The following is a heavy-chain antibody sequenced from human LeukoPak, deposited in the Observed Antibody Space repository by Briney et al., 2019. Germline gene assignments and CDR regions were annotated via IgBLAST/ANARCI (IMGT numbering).Heavy chain of an antibody. CDR2: INTNTGNP. J-gene: IGHJ4*02. Sequence: ASVKVSCKASGYTFTNYAMNWVRQASGQGLEWMGWINTNTGNPTYAQGFTGRFVFSLDTSVSTAYLQISSLKADDNAVYYCAREGDSSFRYFDYWGQGTLVTVSS. CDR1: GYTFTNYA. CDR3: AREGDSSFRYFDY. V-gene: IGHV7-4-1*02. D-gene: IGHD6-13*01.